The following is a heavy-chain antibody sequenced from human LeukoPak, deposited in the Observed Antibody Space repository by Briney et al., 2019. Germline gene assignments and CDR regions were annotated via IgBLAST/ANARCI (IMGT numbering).Heavy chain of an antibody. D-gene: IGHD3-10*01. V-gene: IGHV1-18*01. J-gene: IGHJ6*03. CDR2: ISAYNGNT. Sequence: ASVKVSCKASGYTFTSYGTSWVRQAPGQGLEWMGWISAYNGNTNYAQKLQGRVTMTTDTSTSTAYMELRSLRSDDTAVYYCARARGSGSYYGHDYYYYHYMDVWGKGTTVTVSS. CDR3: ARARGSGSYYGHDYYYYHYMDV. CDR1: GYTFTSYG.